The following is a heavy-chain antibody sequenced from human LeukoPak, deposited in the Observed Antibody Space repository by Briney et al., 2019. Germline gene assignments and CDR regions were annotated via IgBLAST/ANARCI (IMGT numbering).Heavy chain of an antibody. CDR1: GFTFSSYG. V-gene: IGHV3-30*18. CDR3: AKDGSSTSPLDY. Sequence: GRSLRLSCAASGFTFSSYGMHWVRQAPGKGLEWVAVISYDGSNKYYADSVKGRFTISRDNSKNTLYLQMNSLRAEDTAVYYCAKDGSSTSPLDYWGQGTLVTVSS. CDR2: ISYDGSNK. J-gene: IGHJ4*02. D-gene: IGHD2-2*01.